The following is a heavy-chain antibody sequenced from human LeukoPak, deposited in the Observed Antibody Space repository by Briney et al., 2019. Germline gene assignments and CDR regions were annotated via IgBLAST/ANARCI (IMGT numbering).Heavy chain of an antibody. CDR1: GFTFSSYA. D-gene: IGHD3-10*01. Sequence: PGGSLRLSCAASGFTFSSYAMHWVRQAPGKGLEWVALISYDGSNKYYADSVKGRFTISRDNSKNTLYLQMNSLRAEDTAVYFCARDSGAGTAYYGMDVWGQGTTVTVSS. CDR2: ISYDGSNK. CDR3: ARDSGAGTAYYGMDV. V-gene: IGHV3-30*04. J-gene: IGHJ6*02.